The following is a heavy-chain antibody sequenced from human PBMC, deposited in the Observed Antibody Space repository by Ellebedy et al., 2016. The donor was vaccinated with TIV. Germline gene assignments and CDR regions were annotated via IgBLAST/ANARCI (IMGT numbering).Heavy chain of an antibody. CDR3: ARGYGIAARVDY. J-gene: IGHJ4*02. Sequence: ESLKISXAASGFTFSSYAMSWVRQAPGKGLEWIGYIYYSGSTNYNPSLKSRVTISVDTSKNQFSLKLSSVTAADTAVYYCARGYGIAARVDYWGQGTLVTVSS. CDR2: IYYSGST. D-gene: IGHD6-6*01. CDR1: GFTFSSYA. V-gene: IGHV4-59*12.